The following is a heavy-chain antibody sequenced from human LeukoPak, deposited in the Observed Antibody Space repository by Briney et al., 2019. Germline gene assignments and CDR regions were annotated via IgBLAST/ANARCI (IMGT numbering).Heavy chain of an antibody. D-gene: IGHD5-12*01. J-gene: IGHJ4*02. CDR2: ISSSGSTI. V-gene: IGHV3-48*03. CDR1: GFTFSSYE. CDR3: AKEDQYSGYPFYY. Sequence: PGGSLRLSCAASGFTFSSYEMNWVRQAPGKGLEWVSYISSSGSTIYYADSVKGRFTISRDNSKNTLYLQMNSLRAEDTAVYYCAKEDQYSGYPFYYWGQGTLVTVSS.